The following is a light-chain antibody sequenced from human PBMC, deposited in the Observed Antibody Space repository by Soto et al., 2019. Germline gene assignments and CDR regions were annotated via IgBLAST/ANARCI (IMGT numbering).Light chain of an antibody. CDR3: QQYNSLPYT. CDR2: GAS. CDR1: EDINNN. V-gene: IGKV1-33*01. J-gene: IGKJ2*01. Sequence: DIQMTQSPSSLSASLGDRVTMTCQASEDINNNLNWYQQKPGKAPKLLLFGASNLEISVSPRFSGSASGTHFTFTISNVQPEDFATYFCQQYNSLPYTFGQGTTLDIK.